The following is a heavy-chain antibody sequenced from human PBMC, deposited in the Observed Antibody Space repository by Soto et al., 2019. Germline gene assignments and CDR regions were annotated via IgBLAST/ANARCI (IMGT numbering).Heavy chain of an antibody. V-gene: IGHV1-69*13. CDR2: IIPIFGTA. D-gene: IGHD3-10*01. CDR3: ARESTMVRGVLDY. Sequence: SVKVSCKASGVTFSSYAISWVRQAPGQGLEWMGGIIPIFGTANYAQKFQGRVTITADESTSTAYMELSSLRSEDTAVYYCARESTMVRGVLDYWGQGTLVTVSS. J-gene: IGHJ4*02. CDR1: GVTFSSYA.